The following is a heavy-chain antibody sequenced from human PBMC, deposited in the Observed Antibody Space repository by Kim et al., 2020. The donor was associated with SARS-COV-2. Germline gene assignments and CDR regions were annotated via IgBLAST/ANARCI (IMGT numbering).Heavy chain of an antibody. J-gene: IGHJ6*02. Sequence: GGSLRLSCAASGFTFSSYEMNWVRQAPGKGLEWVSYISSSSSTIYYADSVKGRFTISRDNAKNSLYLQMNSLRAEDTAVYYCASSITMVRGVIMRTLDYYYYGMDVWGQGTTVTVSS. CDR3: ASSITMVRGVIMRTLDYYYYGMDV. CDR1: GFTFSSYE. D-gene: IGHD3-10*01. V-gene: IGHV3-48*03. CDR2: ISSSSSTI.